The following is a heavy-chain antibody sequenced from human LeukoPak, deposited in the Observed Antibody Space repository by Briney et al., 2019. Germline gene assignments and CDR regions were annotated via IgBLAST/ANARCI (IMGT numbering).Heavy chain of an antibody. CDR2: ISSNGGST. J-gene: IGHJ2*01. Sequence: GGSLRLSCAASGFTFSSYAMHWVRQAPGKGLEYVSAISSNGGSTYYANSVKGRFTISRDNSKNTLYLQMGSLRAEDMAVYYCARDGGDYGWYFDLWGRGTLVTVSS. CDR3: ARDGGDYGWYFDL. CDR1: GFTFSSYA. V-gene: IGHV3-64*01. D-gene: IGHD4-17*01.